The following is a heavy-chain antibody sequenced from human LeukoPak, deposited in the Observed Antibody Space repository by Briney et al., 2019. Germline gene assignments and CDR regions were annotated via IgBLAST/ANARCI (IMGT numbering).Heavy chain of an antibody. Sequence: PVASVKVSCKASGYTFTSYYMHWVRQAPGQGLEWMGIINPSGGSTSYAQKFQGRVTMTRDTSTSTVYMELSSLRSEDTAAYYCARGPGLIFWSGYHFDYWGQGTLVTVST. D-gene: IGHD3-3*01. CDR2: INPSGGST. CDR3: ARGPGLIFWSGYHFDY. V-gene: IGHV1-46*01. J-gene: IGHJ4*02. CDR1: GYTFTSYY.